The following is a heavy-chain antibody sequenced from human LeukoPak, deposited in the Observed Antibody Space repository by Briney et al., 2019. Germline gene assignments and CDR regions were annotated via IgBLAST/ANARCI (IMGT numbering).Heavy chain of an antibody. D-gene: IGHD3-10*01. V-gene: IGHV3-23*01. J-gene: IGHJ4*02. CDR2: ISGSGGST. CDR3: AKAMVRGVIIEESDY. Sequence: GGSLRLSCAASGFTFSSYAMSWVRQAPGKGLEWVSAISGSGGSTYYADSVKGRFTISRDNSKNTLYLQMNSLRAEDTAVYYCAKAMVRGVIIEESDYWGQGTLVTVSS. CDR1: GFTFSSYA.